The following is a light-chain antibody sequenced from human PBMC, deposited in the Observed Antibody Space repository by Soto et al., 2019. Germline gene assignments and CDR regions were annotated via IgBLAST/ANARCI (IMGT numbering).Light chain of an antibody. Sequence: QSVLTQPPSASGTPGQRVTISCSGSSSNIGSNYVYWYQQLPGTAPKLLIYSNNQRPSGVPDRFSGSKSGTSASLAISGLRSEDAAGDYCAAWDDSLSGVFGGGTKLSVL. J-gene: IGLJ3*02. CDR2: SNN. CDR1: SSNIGSNY. CDR3: AAWDDSLSGV. V-gene: IGLV1-47*02.